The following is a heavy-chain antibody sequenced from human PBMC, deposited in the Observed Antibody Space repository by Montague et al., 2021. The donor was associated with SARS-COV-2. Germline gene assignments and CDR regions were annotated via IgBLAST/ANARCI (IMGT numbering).Heavy chain of an antibody. CDR2: ISTSAYTT. V-gene: IGHV3-48*03. CDR1: GFTFSNYD. D-gene: IGHD3-16*02. J-gene: IGHJ3*02. CDR3: TRDYRSIVGDGLDI. Sequence: SQRLSCAASGFTFSNYDMNWVRQAPGKGPEWISYISTSAYTTSHAGSVKGRFTISRDNGKNSLYLQMNSLRVEDTAVYYCTRDYRSIVGDGLDIWGQGTKVTVSS.